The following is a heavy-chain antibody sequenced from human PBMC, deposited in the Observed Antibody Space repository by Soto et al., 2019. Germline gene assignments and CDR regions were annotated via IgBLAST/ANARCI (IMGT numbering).Heavy chain of an antibody. V-gene: IGHV4-59*13. J-gene: IGHJ4*02. CDR2: VYYTGST. CDR3: ARGRTVRNYADDSSDYFYFFDY. D-gene: IGHD3-22*01. Sequence: KASETLSLTCTVAGYSISTFYWGWMRQSPGKELEWIGYVYYTGSTNYNPSLKSRVTISVDRSKNQFSLKLTSANAADTAVYYCARGRTVRNYADDSSDYFYFFDYWGQGTQVTVPQ. CDR1: GYSISTFY.